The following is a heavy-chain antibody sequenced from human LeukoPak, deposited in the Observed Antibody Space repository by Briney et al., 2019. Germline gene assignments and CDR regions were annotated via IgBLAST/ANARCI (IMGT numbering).Heavy chain of an antibody. CDR1: GGSISSSSYY. J-gene: IGHJ4*02. V-gene: IGHV4-39*01. CDR2: IYYSGST. Sequence: SETLSLTCTVSGGSISSSSYYWGWIRQPPGKGLEWIGSIYYSGSTYYNPPLKSRVTISVDTSKNQFSLKPSSVTAADTAVYYCARQHCSGGDCYFFDWGQGTLVTVSS. CDR3: ARQHCSGGDCYFFD. D-gene: IGHD2-15*01.